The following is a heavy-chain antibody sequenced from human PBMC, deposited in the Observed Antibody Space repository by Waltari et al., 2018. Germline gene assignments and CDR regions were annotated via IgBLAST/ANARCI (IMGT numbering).Heavy chain of an antibody. Sequence: QVQLQESGPGLVKPSETLSLTCIVSGDSITSYYWNWIRQPPGKGLEWIGYLYNSGRTNYNPSPKRRVTISVDTSKNQFSLKLTSVTAADTAVYYCARDPGSASWYGAFDVWGQGTMVSVSS. J-gene: IGHJ3*01. CDR3: ARDPGSASWYGAFDV. CDR1: GDSITSYY. CDR2: LYNSGRT. V-gene: IGHV4-59*01. D-gene: IGHD6-13*01.